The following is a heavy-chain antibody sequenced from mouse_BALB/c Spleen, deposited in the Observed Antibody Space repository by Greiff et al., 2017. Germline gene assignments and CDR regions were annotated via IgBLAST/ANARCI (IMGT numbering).Heavy chain of an antibody. CDR3: KRRATTKLLYYFDY. Sequence: LQQPGSELVRPGASVKLSCKASGYTFTSYWMHWVKQRPGQGLEWIGNIYPGSGSTNYDEKFKSKATLTVDTSASTAYMQLSSLTSEDSAVYDCKRRATTKLLYYFDYWGQGTTLTVSA. CDR1: GYTFTSYW. CDR2: IYPGSGST. J-gene: IGHJ2*01. V-gene: IGHV1S22*01. D-gene: IGHD1-1*01.